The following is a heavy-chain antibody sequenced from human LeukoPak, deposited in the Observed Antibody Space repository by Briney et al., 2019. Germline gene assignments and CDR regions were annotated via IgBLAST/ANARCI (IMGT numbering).Heavy chain of an antibody. J-gene: IGHJ4*02. CDR3: ARGDGYCSGGSCYPVDY. D-gene: IGHD2-15*01. V-gene: IGHV3-30*04. CDR2: ISYDGSNK. Sequence: PGGSLRLSCAASGFTFSSYAMHWVRQAPGKGLEWVAVISYDGSNKYYADSVKGRFTISRDNSKNTLYLQMNSLRAEDTAVYYCARGDGYCSGGSCYPVDYWGQGTLVTVSS. CDR1: GFTFSSYA.